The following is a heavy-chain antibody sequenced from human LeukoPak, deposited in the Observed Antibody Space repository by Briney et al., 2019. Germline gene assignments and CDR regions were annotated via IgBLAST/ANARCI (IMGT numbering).Heavy chain of an antibody. CDR2: INPSGGSP. Sequence: ASVKVSCKAYGYTFISNYLNWVRQAPGQGLEWVGIINPSGGSPSYAQKFQGRVTMTRDMSTSTVYMTLSSLKSEDTAVYYCARGSKYYYDSSGYLPHWGQGTLVTVSS. CDR3: ARGSKYYYDSSGYLPH. J-gene: IGHJ4*02. D-gene: IGHD3-22*01. CDR1: GYTFISNY. V-gene: IGHV1-46*01.